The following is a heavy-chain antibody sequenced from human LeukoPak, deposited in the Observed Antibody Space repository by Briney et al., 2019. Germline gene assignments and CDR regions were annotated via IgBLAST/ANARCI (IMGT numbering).Heavy chain of an antibody. CDR2: IKQDGSEK. Sequence: GGSLRLSCAASGFTFSRYYMTWVRQAPGKGLEWVANIKQDGSEKFYVDSVKGRFTISRDNAKNSLFLQMNSLRAEDTAVYYCVRWIASGSGIYWYFDVWGRGTLVTVSS. CDR1: GFTFSRYY. CDR3: VRWIASGSGIYWYFDV. D-gene: IGHD1-26*01. J-gene: IGHJ2*01. V-gene: IGHV3-7*01.